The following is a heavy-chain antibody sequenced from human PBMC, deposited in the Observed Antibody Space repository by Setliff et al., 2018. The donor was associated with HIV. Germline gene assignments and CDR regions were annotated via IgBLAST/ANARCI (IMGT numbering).Heavy chain of an antibody. CDR1: AGTFSSYA. J-gene: IGHJ4*02. CDR2: IIPIFGTG. Sequence: SVKVSCKASAGTFSSYAISWVRQAPGQGLEWMGGIIPIFGTGNYAQKFQGRVTITADEFTSTAYMDLSSLRSEDTAVYYCARAGRGDYTEYGGGDYFDYWGQGTLVTVTS. D-gene: IGHD3-10*01. CDR3: ARAGRGDYTEYGGGDYFDY. V-gene: IGHV1-69*13.